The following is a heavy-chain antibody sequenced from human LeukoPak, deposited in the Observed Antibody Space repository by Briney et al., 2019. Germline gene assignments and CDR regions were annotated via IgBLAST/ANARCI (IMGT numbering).Heavy chain of an antibody. J-gene: IGHJ3*02. CDR3: ARLSSGWYDAFDI. CDR2: INPNSGGT. V-gene: IGHV1-2*02. Sequence: ASVKVSCKASGHTFTGYYMHWVRQAPGQGLEWMGWINPNSGGTNYAQKFQGRVTTTRDTSISTAYMELSRLRSDDTAVYYCARLSSGWYDAFDIWGQGTMVTVSS. CDR1: GHTFTGYY. D-gene: IGHD6-19*01.